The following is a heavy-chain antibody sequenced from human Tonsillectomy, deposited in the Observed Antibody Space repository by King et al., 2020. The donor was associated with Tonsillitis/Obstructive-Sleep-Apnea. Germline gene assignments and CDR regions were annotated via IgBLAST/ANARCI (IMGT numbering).Heavy chain of an antibody. CDR1: GGSISSYY. Sequence: QLQESGPGLVKPSETLSLTCTVSGGSISSYYCSWIRPPPGKGLEWVGYIYYSGSTNYNPSLKSRVTISVDTSKNQFSLKLSDVPAADTAVYYCARIYQLGQDFYYEHGREVWGRGPAVTV. CDR3: ARIYQLGQDFYYEHGREV. CDR2: IYYSGST. J-gene: IGHJ6*02. D-gene: IGHD6-6*01. V-gene: IGHV4-59*08.